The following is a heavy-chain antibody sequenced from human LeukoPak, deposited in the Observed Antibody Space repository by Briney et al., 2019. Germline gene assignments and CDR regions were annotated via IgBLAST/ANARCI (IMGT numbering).Heavy chain of an antibody. CDR3: ARALAVAGTRGWFDP. D-gene: IGHD6-19*01. CDR2: IIPIFGTA. V-gene: IGHV1-69*13. J-gene: IGHJ5*02. CDR1: GGTFSSYA. Sequence: ASLKVSCKASGGTFSSYAISCVRQAPGQGIEWMGGIIPIFGTANYAQKFQGRVTITADESTSTAYMELSSLRSEDTAVYYCARALAVAGTRGWFDPWGQGTLVTVSS.